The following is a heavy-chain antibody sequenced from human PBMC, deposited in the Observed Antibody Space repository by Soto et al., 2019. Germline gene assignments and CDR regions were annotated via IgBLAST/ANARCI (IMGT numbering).Heavy chain of an antibody. V-gene: IGHV3-15*01. J-gene: IGHJ6*02. D-gene: IGHD6-6*01. CDR2: SKSKTDGGTT. CDR1: GFTFSNAW. Sequence: PGGSLRLSCAASGFTFSNAWMSLVRQAPGKGREWVGRSKSKTDGGTTDYAAPVKGRVTISRDDAKNTLDLQMNSLKTEDTAVYYCSSDGGIGARPVDYGLDIWGQGATVTVSS. CDR3: SSDGGIGARPVDYGLDI.